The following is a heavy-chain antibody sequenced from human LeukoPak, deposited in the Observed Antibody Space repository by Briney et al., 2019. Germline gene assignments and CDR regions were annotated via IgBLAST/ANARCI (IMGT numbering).Heavy chain of an antibody. D-gene: IGHD3-10*01. CDR2: IYYSGST. J-gene: IGHJ4*02. Sequence: SETLSLTCTVSGVSISSSSYYWGWIRQPPGKGLEWIGSIYYSGSTYYNPSLKSRVTISVDTSKNQFSLKLSSVTAADTAVYYCARHMRITMVRGGVDYWGQGTLVTVSS. CDR1: GVSISSSSYY. V-gene: IGHV4-39*01. CDR3: ARHMRITMVRGGVDY.